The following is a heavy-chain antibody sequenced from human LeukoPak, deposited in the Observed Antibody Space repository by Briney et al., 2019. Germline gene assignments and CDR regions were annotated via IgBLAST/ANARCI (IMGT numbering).Heavy chain of an antibody. CDR2: ISSSSSYI. CDR1: GFTFSSYS. D-gene: IGHD2-15*01. J-gene: IGHJ4*02. CDR3: VRDNPRCCGVIPANIDDY. Sequence: GGSLRLSCAASGFTFSSYSMNWVRQAPGKGLEWVSSISSSSSYIYYADSVKGRFTISRDNAKNSLYLQMHSLRAEDTAVYYCVRDNPRCCGVIPANIDDYWGQGTLVTVSS. V-gene: IGHV3-21*01.